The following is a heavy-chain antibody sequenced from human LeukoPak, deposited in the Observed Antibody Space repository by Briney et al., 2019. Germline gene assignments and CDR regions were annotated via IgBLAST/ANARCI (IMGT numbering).Heavy chain of an antibody. J-gene: IGHJ6*02. CDR1: GGSISSYY. D-gene: IGHD3-16*01. CDR3: ARVEFGYYYGMDV. Sequence: SQTLSLTCTVSGGSISSYYWSWIRQPPGKGLEWIGYIYYSGSTNYNPSLKSRVTISVDTSKNQFSLKLSSVTAADTAVYYCARVEFGYYYGMDVWGQGTTVTVSS. CDR2: IYYSGST. V-gene: IGHV4-59*01.